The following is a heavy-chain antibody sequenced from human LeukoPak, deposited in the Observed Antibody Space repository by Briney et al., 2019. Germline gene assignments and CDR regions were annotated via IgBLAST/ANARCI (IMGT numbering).Heavy chain of an antibody. CDR3: ASPYDILTGYQYYFDY. CDR2: IYSGGST. Sequence: PGGSLRLSCAASGFTVSSNYMSWVRQAPGKGLEWVSVIYSGGSTYYADSVKGRFTISRDNSKNTLYLQMNSLRAEDTAVYYCASPYDILTGYQYYFDYWGQGTLVTVSS. J-gene: IGHJ4*02. CDR1: GFTVSSNY. V-gene: IGHV3-66*01. D-gene: IGHD3-9*01.